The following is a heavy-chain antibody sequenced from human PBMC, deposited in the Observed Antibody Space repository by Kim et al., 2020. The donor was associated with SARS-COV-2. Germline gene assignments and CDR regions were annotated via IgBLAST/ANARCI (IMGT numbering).Heavy chain of an antibody. CDR3: ARRGGCGGDCYYYGMDV. CDR1: GGSFSGYY. CDR2: INHSGST. J-gene: IGHJ6*02. Sequence: SETLSLTCAVYGGSFSGYYWSWIRQPPGKGLEWIGEINHSGSTNYNPSLKSRVTISVDTSKNQFSLKLSSVTAADTAVYYCARRGGCGGDCYYYGMDVWGQGTTVTVSS. V-gene: IGHV4-34*01. D-gene: IGHD2-21*01.